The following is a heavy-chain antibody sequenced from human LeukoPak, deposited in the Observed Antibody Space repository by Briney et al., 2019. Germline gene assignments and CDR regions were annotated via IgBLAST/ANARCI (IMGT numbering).Heavy chain of an antibody. Sequence: GGSLRLSCAASGFTFSSYGMHWVRQAPGKGLEWVAVIWYDGSNKYYADSVKGRFTISRDNSKNTLYLQMNSLRAEDTAVYYCARSFTSYYYYYGMDVWGQGTTVTVSS. CDR1: GFTFSSYG. J-gene: IGHJ6*02. V-gene: IGHV3-33*01. CDR2: IWYDGSNK. CDR3: ARSFTSYYYYYGMDV.